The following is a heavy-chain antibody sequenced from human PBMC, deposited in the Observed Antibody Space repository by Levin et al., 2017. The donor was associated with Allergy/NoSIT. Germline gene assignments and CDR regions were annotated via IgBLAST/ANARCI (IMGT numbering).Heavy chain of an antibody. V-gene: IGHV3-23*01. D-gene: IGHD3-22*01. CDR2: ISGSGGST. CDR1: GFTFSSYA. J-gene: IGHJ4*02. CDR3: ATDPRSMYYYDWRGWSPAFYFDY. Sequence: GGSLRLSCAASGFTFSSYAMSWVRQAPGKGLEWVSAISGSGGSTYYADPVKGRFIISRDNSNNTLYLQMNSLIAEDTAVYYCATDPRSMYYYDWRGWSPAFYFDYWGQGALVTVSS.